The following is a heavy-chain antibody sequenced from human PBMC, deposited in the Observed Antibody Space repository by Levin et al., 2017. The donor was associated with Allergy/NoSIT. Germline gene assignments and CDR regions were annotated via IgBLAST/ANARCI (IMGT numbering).Heavy chain of an antibody. Sequence: LSLTCAGSGFTISNSWIHWVRQAPGKGLVWVSRINSDGSSTGYADSVEGRFTISRDNAKNTLYLQMNSLRAEDTAMYYCARTRDLRNGMDVWGQGTTVTVSS. D-gene: IGHD3-3*01. J-gene: IGHJ6*02. CDR2: INSDGSST. CDR3: ARTRDLRNGMDV. CDR1: GFTISNSW. V-gene: IGHV3-74*01.